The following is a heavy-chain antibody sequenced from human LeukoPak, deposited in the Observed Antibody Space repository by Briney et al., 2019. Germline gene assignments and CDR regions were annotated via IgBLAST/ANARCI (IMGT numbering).Heavy chain of an antibody. CDR2: INHSGST. V-gene: IGHV4-34*01. Sequence: TASETLSLTCAVYGGSFSGYYWSWIRQPPGKGLEWIGEINHSGSTNYNPSLKSRVTISVDTSKNQFSLKLSSVTAADTAVYYCASRFDYWGQGTLVTVSS. CDR1: GGSFSGYY. J-gene: IGHJ4*02. CDR3: ASRFDY.